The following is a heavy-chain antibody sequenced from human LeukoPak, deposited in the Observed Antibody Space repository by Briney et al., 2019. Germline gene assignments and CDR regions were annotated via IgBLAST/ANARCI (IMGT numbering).Heavy chain of an antibody. V-gene: IGHV1-24*01. D-gene: IGHD3-22*01. CDR2: FNREDDAP. J-gene: IGHJ4*02. CDR1: GYSVTELS. CDR3: ATLDSYYDNSGRPLLPD. Sequence: ASVNVSCKVSGYSVTELSMHWVRQAPGLGLEWVGGFNREDDAPVYAQQFQGRVTMTEDTSTDTAYMELSSLRSEDTALYYCATLDSYYDNSGRPLLPDWGQGTLVTVSS.